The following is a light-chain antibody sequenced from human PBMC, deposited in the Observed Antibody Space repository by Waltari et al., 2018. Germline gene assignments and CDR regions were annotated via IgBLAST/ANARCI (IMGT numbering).Light chain of an antibody. V-gene: IGLV2-8*01. CDR3: GSFAGNNFYDVV. CDR1: SSDVGGYNW. CDR2: DVS. J-gene: IGLJ2*01. Sequence: QSALTQPPSASGSPGQSVTISCPGTSSDVGGYNWVAWYQQHPGQAPKLLIYDVSYRPSGVPDRFSGSKSGDTASLTVSGLQAEDEADYYCGSFAGNNFYDVVFGGGTKLTVL.